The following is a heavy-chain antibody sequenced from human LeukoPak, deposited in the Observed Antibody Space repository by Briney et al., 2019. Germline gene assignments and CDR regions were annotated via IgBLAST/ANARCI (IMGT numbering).Heavy chain of an antibody. D-gene: IGHD3-16*01. CDR3: ARHWGAGTYYFDY. CDR2: INYSGST. CDR1: GGSISRTSYY. J-gene: IGHJ4*02. Sequence: SETLSLTCTVSGGSISRTSYYWSWIRQPPGKGLEWIGYINYSGSTKYNPSLESRATISVDTSKNQFSLKLSSVTAADTAVYYCARHWGAGTYYFDYWGQGTLVTVSS. V-gene: IGHV4-61*05.